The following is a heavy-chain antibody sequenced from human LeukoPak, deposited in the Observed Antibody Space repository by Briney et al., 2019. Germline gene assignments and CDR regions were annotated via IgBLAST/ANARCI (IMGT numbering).Heavy chain of an antibody. J-gene: IGHJ5*02. CDR3: ARDMRGAATPLPLDWFDP. Sequence: GGSLRLSCAASGFTFDDYGMSWVRQAPGKGLEWVSGINWNGGSTGYADSVKGRFTISRDNAKNSLYLQMNSLRAEDTAVYYCARDMRGAATPLPLDWFDPWGQGTLVTVSS. CDR2: INWNGGST. D-gene: IGHD2-15*01. CDR1: GFTFDDYG. V-gene: IGHV3-20*04.